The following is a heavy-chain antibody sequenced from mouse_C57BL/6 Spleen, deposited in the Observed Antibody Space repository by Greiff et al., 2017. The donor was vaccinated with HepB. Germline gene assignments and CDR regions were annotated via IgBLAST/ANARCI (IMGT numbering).Heavy chain of an antibody. CDR3: ARETIYYGNYGFAY. J-gene: IGHJ3*01. CDR1: GFTFSDYG. CDR2: ISSGSSTI. V-gene: IGHV5-17*01. D-gene: IGHD2-1*01. Sequence: EVKLEESGGGLVKPGGSLKLSCAASGFTFSDYGMHWVRQAPEKGLEWVAYISSGSSTIYYADTVKGRFTISRDNAKNTLFLQMTSLRSEDTAMYYCARETIYYGNYGFAYWGQGTLVTVSA.